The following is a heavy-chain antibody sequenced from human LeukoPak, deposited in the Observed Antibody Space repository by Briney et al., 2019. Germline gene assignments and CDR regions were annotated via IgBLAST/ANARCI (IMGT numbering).Heavy chain of an antibody. Sequence: PSETLSLTCTVSGGSISSSSYYWGWIRQPPGKGLEWIGSIYYSGSTYYNPSLESRVTISVDKSKNQFSLNLSSVTATDTATYFCARNGHYSADYWGQGTLVTVSS. CDR2: IYYSGST. CDR1: GGSISSSSYY. CDR3: ARNGHYSADY. J-gene: IGHJ4*02. V-gene: IGHV4-39*07. D-gene: IGHD4-17*01.